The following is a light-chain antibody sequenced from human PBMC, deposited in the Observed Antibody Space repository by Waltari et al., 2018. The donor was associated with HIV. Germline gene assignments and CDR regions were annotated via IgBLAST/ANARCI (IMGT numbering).Light chain of an antibody. J-gene: IGLJ2*01. V-gene: IGLV3-21*02. CDR1: NIGYRS. CDR2: DDT. Sequence: YELTQPPSVSVAPGQTATITCGGDNIGYRSVHWYQQKAGQAPVLVFYDDTDRPSGIPERFSGSKSGNTATLTSSRVEAGDEADYYCQVWASNSAYVVFGGRTKLTVL. CDR3: QVWASNSAYVV.